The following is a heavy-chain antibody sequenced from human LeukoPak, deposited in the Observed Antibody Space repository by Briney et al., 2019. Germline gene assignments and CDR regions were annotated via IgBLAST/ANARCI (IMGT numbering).Heavy chain of an antibody. D-gene: IGHD6-19*01. J-gene: IGHJ4*02. CDR3: ARGSRIAVAGRFDY. CDR1: GGSFSGYY. CDR2: INHSGST. Sequence: PSETLSLTCAVYGGSFSGYYWSWIRQPPGKGLEWIGEINHSGSTNYNPSLKSRVTISVDTSKNRFSLKLSSVTAADTAVYYCARGSRIAVAGRFDYWGQGTLVTVSS. V-gene: IGHV4-34*01.